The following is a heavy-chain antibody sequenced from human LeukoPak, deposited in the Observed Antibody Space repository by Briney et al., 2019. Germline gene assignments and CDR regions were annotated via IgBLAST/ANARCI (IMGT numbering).Heavy chain of an antibody. V-gene: IGHV1-69*05. CDR3: ARAPSYDFWSGYSYYYYYMDV. CDR1: GGTFSSYA. D-gene: IGHD3-3*01. CDR2: IIPIFGTA. J-gene: IGHJ6*03. Sequence: GASVKVSCKASGGTFSSYAISWVRQAPGQGLEWMGGIIPIFGTANYAQKFQGRVTITTDESTSTAYMELSSLRSEDTAVYYCARAPSYDFWSGYSYYYYYMDVWGKGTTVTVSS.